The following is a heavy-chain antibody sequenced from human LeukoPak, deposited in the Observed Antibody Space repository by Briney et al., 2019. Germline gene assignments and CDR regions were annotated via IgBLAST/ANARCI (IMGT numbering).Heavy chain of an antibody. CDR2: IYYSGST. J-gene: IGHJ4*02. CDR1: GGSISSYY. CDR3: ARGGYDYVWGSYRPADY. V-gene: IGHV4-59*12. D-gene: IGHD3-16*02. Sequence: SETLSLTCTVSGGSISSYYWSWIRQPPGKGLEWIGYIYYSGSTNYNPSLKSRVTISVDTSKNQFSLKLSSVTAADTAVYYCARGGYDYVWGSYRPADYWGQGTLVTVSS.